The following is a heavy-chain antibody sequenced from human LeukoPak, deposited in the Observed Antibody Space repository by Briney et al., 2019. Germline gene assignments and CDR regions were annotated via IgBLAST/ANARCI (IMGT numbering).Heavy chain of an antibody. CDR2: IGTSSTTI. CDR1: GFTFSSYT. V-gene: IGHV3-48*01. J-gene: IGHJ6*03. Sequence: PGGSLRLSCAASGFTFSSYTMNWVRQPPGKGLEWVSNIGTSSTTIYYADSVKGRFTISRDDAKNSLYLQMNSLRADDTAVYYCARFAAGGSYYYYMDVSGKGTTVTVSS. D-gene: IGHD6-25*01. CDR3: ARFAAGGSYYYYMDV.